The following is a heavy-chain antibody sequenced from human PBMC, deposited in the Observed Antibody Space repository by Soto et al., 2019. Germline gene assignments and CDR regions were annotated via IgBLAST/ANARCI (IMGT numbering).Heavy chain of an antibody. V-gene: IGHV3-23*01. Sequence: PGGSLRLSCAASGFTFSSYAMSWVRQAPGKGLEWVSAISGSGGSTYYADSVKGRFTISRDNSKNTLYLQMNSLRAEDTAVYYCAKDVGYYYGSGRSYTWFDPWGQGTLVTVSS. D-gene: IGHD3-10*01. CDR3: AKDVGYYYGSGRSYTWFDP. CDR2: ISGSGGST. J-gene: IGHJ5*02. CDR1: GFTFSSYA.